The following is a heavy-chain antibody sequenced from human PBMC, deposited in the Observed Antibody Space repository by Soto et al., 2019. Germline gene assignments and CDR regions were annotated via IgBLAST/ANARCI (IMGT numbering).Heavy chain of an antibody. CDR1: GFSFNFYN. CDR2: ISGSSNYI. Sequence: EVQLVESGGGLVKPGGSLRLSCAASGFSFNFYNMNWVRQAPGKGLEWVSSISGSSNYIFYADSVKGRFTISRDNAKNSLYLQMNSLRAEDTAVYYCANGNINPFDPWGQGTLVTVSS. V-gene: IGHV3-21*01. D-gene: IGHD1-1*01. CDR3: ANGNINPFDP. J-gene: IGHJ5*02.